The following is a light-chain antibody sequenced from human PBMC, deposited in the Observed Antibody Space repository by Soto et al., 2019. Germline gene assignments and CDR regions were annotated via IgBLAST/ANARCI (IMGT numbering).Light chain of an antibody. CDR1: SSNLGSNS. J-gene: IGLJ3*02. V-gene: IGLV1-44*01. CDR3: AAWDDSLNGPV. CDR2: NTY. Sequence: QSVLTQPPSASGTPGQRVXISCSGSSSNLGSNSGNWYQQLPGTAPKLLIYNTYQRPLGVPDRFSGSKSGTSASLAISGLQSEDEGDYFCAAWDDSLNGPVFGGGTKLTVL.